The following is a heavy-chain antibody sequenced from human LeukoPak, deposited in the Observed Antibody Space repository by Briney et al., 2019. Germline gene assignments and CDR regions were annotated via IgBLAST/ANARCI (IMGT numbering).Heavy chain of an antibody. CDR3: ARDMMVVVIATGDYYFDY. Sequence: ASVKVSCKASGYTFTSYGISRVRQAPGQGLEWVGSISAYSGNTNYAQKLQDRVTMTTDASTTTAFMELRSLRSDDTAVYYCARDMMVVVIATGDYYFDYWGQGTLVTVSS. CDR2: ISAYSGNT. CDR1: GYTFTSYG. D-gene: IGHD3-22*01. V-gene: IGHV1-18*01. J-gene: IGHJ4*02.